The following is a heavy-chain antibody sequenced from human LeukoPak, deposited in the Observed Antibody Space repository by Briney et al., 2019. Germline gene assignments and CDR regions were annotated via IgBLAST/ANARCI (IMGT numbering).Heavy chain of an antibody. CDR3: ARGGGVYGDFDY. CDR2: LRYDGTNK. CDR1: GFTFSTYG. V-gene: IGHV3-30*02. J-gene: IGHJ4*02. Sequence: GGSLRLSCAASGFTFSTYGMHWVRQAPGKGLEWVAFLRYDGTNKYYADSVNGRFTISRDNSKNTLYLQMNSLTAEDTAVYYCARGGGVYGDFDYWGQGTLVTVSS. D-gene: IGHD4-17*01.